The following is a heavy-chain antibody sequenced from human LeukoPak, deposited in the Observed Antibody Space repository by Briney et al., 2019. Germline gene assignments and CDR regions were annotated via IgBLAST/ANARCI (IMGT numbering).Heavy chain of an antibody. Sequence: GGSLRLSCAASGFTFSDYYMSWIRQAPGKGLEWVSYISSSGSTIYYADSVKGRFTISRDNAKNSLYLQMNSLRAEDTAVYYCASDRSDYSPLFDHWGQGPLLSVS. D-gene: IGHD2-21*01. J-gene: IGHJ4*02. CDR1: GFTFSDYY. CDR3: ASDRSDYSPLFDH. CDR2: ISSSGSTI. V-gene: IGHV3-11*01.